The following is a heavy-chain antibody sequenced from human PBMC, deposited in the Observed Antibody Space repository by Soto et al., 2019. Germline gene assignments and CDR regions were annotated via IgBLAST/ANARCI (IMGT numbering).Heavy chain of an antibody. D-gene: IGHD3-16*02. V-gene: IGHV3-30*18. CDR2: ISYDGSDK. Sequence: QVQLVESGGGVVQPGRSLRLSCAASGFTFSSYAMHWVRQAPGKGLGWVAVISYDGSDKDYADSVKGRFTISRDNSKNTPNLQVNSLRADDTAVYYCAKALGELSPESYDYWGQGTLITVSS. CDR1: GFTFSSYA. J-gene: IGHJ4*02. CDR3: AKALGELSPESYDY.